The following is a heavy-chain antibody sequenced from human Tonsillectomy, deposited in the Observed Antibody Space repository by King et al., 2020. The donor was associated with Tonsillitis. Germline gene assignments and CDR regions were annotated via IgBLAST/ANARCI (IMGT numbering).Heavy chain of an antibody. D-gene: IGHD6-13*01. V-gene: IGHV5-10-1*03. CDR2: IDPSDSYT. CDR3: ARTGWGIAAGGNFYFYYYMDV. J-gene: IGHJ6*03. Sequence: VQLVESGAEVKEPGESLRISCKVSGYSFTNYWITWVRQMPGKGLEWMGRIDPSDSYTNYSPSFQGHVSISVDKSISTAYLQWSSLKASDIGMYYCARTGWGIAAGGNFYFYYYMDVWGKGTTVTVSS. CDR1: GYSFTNYW.